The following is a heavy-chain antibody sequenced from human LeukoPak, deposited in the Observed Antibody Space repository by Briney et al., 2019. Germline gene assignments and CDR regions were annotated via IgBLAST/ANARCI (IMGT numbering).Heavy chain of an antibody. D-gene: IGHD3-3*01. CDR2: IGGSDGST. CDR3: ARRRITIFAMDV. V-gene: IGHV3-23*01. Sequence: GGSLRLSCAASGFTFSAYAMSWVRQAPGKGLEWVSAIGGSDGSTFYAGSVKGRFTISRDSSKNTLYLQMNSLRAEDTAVYYCARRRITIFAMDVWGQGTTVTVSS. CDR1: GFTFSAYA. J-gene: IGHJ6*02.